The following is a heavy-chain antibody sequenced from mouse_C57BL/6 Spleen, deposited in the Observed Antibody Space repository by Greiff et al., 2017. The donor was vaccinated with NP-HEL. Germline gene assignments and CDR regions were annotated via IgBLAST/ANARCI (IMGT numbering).Heavy chain of an antibody. V-gene: IGHV5-16*01. CDR2: INYDGSST. D-gene: IGHD2-5*01. CDR1: GFTFSDYY. Sequence: EVKLVESEGGLVQPGSSMKLSCTASGFTFSDYYMAWVRQVPEKGLEWVANINYDGSSTYYLDSLKSRFIISRDNAKNILYLQMSSLKSEDTATYYCARDQGPYYSNYVGYFDVWGTGTTVTVSS. J-gene: IGHJ1*03. CDR3: ARDQGPYYSNYVGYFDV.